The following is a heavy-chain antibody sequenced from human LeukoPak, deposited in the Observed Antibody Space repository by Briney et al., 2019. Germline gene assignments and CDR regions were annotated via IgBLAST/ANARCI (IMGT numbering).Heavy chain of an antibody. Sequence: SETLSLTCTVSGGSISSYYWSWIRQPPAKGLEWIGYIYYSGSTNYNPSLKSRVTISVDTSKNQFSLKLSSVTAADTAVYYCARGLTACSGGSCYLNWFDPWGQGTLVTVSS. D-gene: IGHD2-15*01. J-gene: IGHJ5*02. CDR2: IYYSGST. CDR3: ARGLTACSGGSCYLNWFDP. CDR1: GGSISSYY. V-gene: IGHV4-59*01.